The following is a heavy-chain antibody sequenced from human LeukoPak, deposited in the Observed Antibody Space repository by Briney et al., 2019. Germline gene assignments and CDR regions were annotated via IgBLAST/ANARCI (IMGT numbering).Heavy chain of an antibody. CDR1: GFTLSSYW. Sequence: GWSLRLSCAASGFTLSSYWMHWVRQAPGKGLVWVSRINSDGSSTSYADSVKGRFTISRDNAKNTLYLQMNSLRAEDTAVYYCARGYCSSTSCYELDYWGQGTLVTVSS. D-gene: IGHD2-2*01. V-gene: IGHV3-74*01. CDR3: ARGYCSSTSCYELDY. CDR2: INSDGSST. J-gene: IGHJ4*01.